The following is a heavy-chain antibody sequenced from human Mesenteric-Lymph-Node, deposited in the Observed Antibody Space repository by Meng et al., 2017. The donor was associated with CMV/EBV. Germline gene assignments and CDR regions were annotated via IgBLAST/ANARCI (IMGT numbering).Heavy chain of an antibody. CDR3: ARGTLGYYDSSGYYGDAFDI. CDR1: GFTFSSYW. Sequence: GESLKISCAASGFTFSSYWMHWVRQAPGKGLEWVAVISYDGSNKYYADSVKGRFTISRDNSKNTLYLQMNSLRAEDTAVYYCARGTLGYYDSSGYYGDAFDIWGQGTMVTVSS. CDR2: ISYDGSNK. D-gene: IGHD3-22*01. J-gene: IGHJ3*02. V-gene: IGHV3-30-3*01.